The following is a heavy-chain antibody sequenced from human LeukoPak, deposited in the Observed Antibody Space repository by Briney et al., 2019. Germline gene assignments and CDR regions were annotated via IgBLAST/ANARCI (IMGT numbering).Heavy chain of an antibody. CDR3: ARDRASAGGFDY. CDR1: GGSISSSSYY. Sequence: SETLSLTCTVSGGSISSSSYYWGWIRQPPGKGLERIGSIYYSGSTYYNPSLKSRVTISVDTSKNQFSLKLSSVTASDTALYYCARDRASAGGFDYWGQGTLVTVSS. V-gene: IGHV4-39*07. J-gene: IGHJ4*02. CDR2: IYYSGST. D-gene: IGHD2-15*01.